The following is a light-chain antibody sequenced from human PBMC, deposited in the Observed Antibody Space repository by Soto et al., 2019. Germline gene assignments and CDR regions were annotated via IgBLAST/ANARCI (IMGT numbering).Light chain of an antibody. Sequence: IHMTQSPSSLSASVGDRVTITCRVSQRITTYLNWYQQKPGKAPKLLISTAATLQGGVPSRFSGSGSGTDFTLTITTLLPEDFATYFCQQSYSTPYTFGQGTKLEIK. V-gene: IGKV1-39*01. CDR3: QQSYSTPYT. J-gene: IGKJ2*01. CDR1: QRITTY. CDR2: TAA.